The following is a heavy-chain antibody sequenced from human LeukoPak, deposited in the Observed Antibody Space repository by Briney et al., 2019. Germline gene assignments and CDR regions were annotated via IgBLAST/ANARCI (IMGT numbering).Heavy chain of an antibody. CDR3: ATHPASGGYDFWSGYYEEAVFDY. J-gene: IGHJ4*02. V-gene: IGHV3-21*01. D-gene: IGHD3-3*01. CDR2: ISSSSSYI. Sequence: GGSLRLSCAASGFTFSSYSMNWVRQAPGKGLEWVSSISSSSSYIYYADSVKGRFTISRDNAKNSLYLQMNSLRAEDTAVYYCATHPASGGYDFWSGYYEEAVFDYWGQGTLVTVSS. CDR1: GFTFSSYS.